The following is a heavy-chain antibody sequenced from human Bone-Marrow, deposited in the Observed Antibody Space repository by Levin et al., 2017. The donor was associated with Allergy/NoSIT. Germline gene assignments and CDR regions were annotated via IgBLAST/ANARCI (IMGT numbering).Heavy chain of an antibody. D-gene: IGHD5-12*01. CDR3: ARGELGSGYLFDY. V-gene: IGHV1-8*01. CDR2: MYPNSDNA. Sequence: ASVKVSCKTSGYTFTNFDINWVRQATGQGLEWMGWMYPNSDNAGYAQKFQGRVTMTRNTSISTAYMELSSLRSEDPAIYYCARGELGSGYLFDYWGQGTLVTVSS. J-gene: IGHJ4*02. CDR1: GYTFTNFD.